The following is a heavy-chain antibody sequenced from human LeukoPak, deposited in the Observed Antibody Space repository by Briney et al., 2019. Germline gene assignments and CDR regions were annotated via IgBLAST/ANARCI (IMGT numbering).Heavy chain of an antibody. CDR3: ARGSGYSYGYPFDY. CDR1: GGSISSSNW. CDR2: IYPSGST. D-gene: IGHD5-18*01. V-gene: IGHV4-4*02. Sequence: PSETLSLTCAVSGGSISSSNWWSWVRQPPGKGLEWIGEIYPSGSTNYNPSLKSRVTISVDKSKNQFSLKLTSVSAADTAVYYCARGSGYSYGYPFDYWGQGTLVTVSS. J-gene: IGHJ4*02.